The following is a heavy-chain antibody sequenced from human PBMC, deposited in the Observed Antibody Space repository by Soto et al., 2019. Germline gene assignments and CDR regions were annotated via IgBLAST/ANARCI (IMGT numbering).Heavy chain of an antibody. Sequence: GGSLRLSCAASGFTFSSYAMSWVRQAPGKGLEWVSAISGRGGSTYYADSVKGRFTISRDNSKNTLYLQMNSLRAEDTDVYYCAKPPVGESKYFQHWGQGTLVTVSS. D-gene: IGHD3-10*01. V-gene: IGHV3-23*01. J-gene: IGHJ1*01. CDR1: GFTFSSYA. CDR3: AKPPVGESKYFQH. CDR2: ISGRGGST.